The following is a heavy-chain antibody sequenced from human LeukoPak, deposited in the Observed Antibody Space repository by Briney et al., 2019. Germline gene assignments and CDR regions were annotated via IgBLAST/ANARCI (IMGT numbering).Heavy chain of an antibody. CDR2: IYYSGST. CDR1: GGSVSSGSYY. V-gene: IGHV4-61*01. CDR3: ARVRYGMDV. J-gene: IGHJ6*02. Sequence: SETLSLTCTVSGGSVSSGSYYWSWIRQPPGKGLEWIGYIYYSGSTNYNPPLKSRVTISVDTSKNQFSLKLSSVTAADTAVYYCARVRYGMDVWGQGTTVTVSS.